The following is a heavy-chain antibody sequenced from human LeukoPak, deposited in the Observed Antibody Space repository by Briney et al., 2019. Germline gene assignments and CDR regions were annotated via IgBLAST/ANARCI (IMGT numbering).Heavy chain of an antibody. J-gene: IGHJ4*02. CDR3: GREGHSGSWDLDY. D-gene: IGHD1-26*01. Sequence: GGSLRLSCAASGFTFSTYSMNWVRQAPGKWLEWVSSISTSGHSIYYADSLKGRFTISRDNAKNSLYLQMNSLRAEDTAVYYCGREGHSGSWDLDYWGQGTLVTVSS. CDR2: ISTSGHSI. V-gene: IGHV3-21*01. CDR1: GFTFSTYS.